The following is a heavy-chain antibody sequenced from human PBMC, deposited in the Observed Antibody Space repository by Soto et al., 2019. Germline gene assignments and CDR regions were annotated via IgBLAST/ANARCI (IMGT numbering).Heavy chain of an antibody. CDR3: ARSQLVYCTRPTCYGDGFHFHGLDV. Sequence: QITLKESGPAVVKPTQTLTLTCTFSGFSLDTRGVGVAWIRQPPGKAPEWLARIYWNGEKGFSPSLKNRLTIAKDTSKNVVVLTLNDVDPVDSATYFCARSQLVYCTRPTCYGDGFHFHGLDVWGQGATVTVYS. CDR1: GFSLDTRGVG. J-gene: IGHJ6*01. CDR2: IYWNGEK. D-gene: IGHD2-2*01. V-gene: IGHV2-5*01.